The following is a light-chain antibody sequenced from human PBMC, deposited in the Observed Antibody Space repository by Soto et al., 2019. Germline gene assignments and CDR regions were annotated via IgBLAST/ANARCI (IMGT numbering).Light chain of an antibody. Sequence: DIQMTQSPSCLSASVGDRVTITCRASQSISSYLNWYQQKPGKAPKLLIYDVSSLESGVPSRFSGSGSGTEFTLTISSLQPDDFATYYCQQYNTFWTFGQGTKVDIK. CDR1: QSISSY. J-gene: IGKJ1*01. CDR2: DVS. CDR3: QQYNTFWT. V-gene: IGKV1-5*01.